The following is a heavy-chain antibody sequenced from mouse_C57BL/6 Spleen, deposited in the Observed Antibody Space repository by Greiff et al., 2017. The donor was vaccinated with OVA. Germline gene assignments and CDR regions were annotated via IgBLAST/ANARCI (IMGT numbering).Heavy chain of an antibody. CDR3: ARGPYYDYGGGYVDV. D-gene: IGHD2-4*01. V-gene: IGHV1-82*01. CDR2: IYPGDGDT. CDR1: GYAFSSSW. J-gene: IGHJ1*03. Sequence: QVQLKESGPELVKPGASVKISCKASGYAFSSSWMNWVKQRPGKGLEWIGRIYPGDGDTNYNGKFKGKATLTADKSSSTAYMQLSSLTSEDSAVYFCARGPYYDYGGGYVDVWGTGTTVTVSS.